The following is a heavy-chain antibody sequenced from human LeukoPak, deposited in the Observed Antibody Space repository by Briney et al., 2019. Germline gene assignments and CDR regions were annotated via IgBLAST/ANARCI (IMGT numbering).Heavy chain of an antibody. V-gene: IGHV1-2*02. CDR2: INPNSGET. Sequence: ASVKVSCKTSGYTFTDYYIHWVRQAPGQGLEWIGWINPNSGETNSAQKFQGRVTMTGDTAIRTAYMALSRLTSDDTAVYYCATDRDYSNTERGFDYWGQGTLVTVSS. CDR1: GYTFTDYY. D-gene: IGHD4-11*01. CDR3: ATDRDYSNTERGFDY. J-gene: IGHJ4*02.